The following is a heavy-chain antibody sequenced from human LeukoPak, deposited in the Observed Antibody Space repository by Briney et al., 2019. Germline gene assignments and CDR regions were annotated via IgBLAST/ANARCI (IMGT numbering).Heavy chain of an antibody. CDR3: ARAGGLGIQNYYYYMDV. CDR1: GFTFSSYW. Sequence: GGSLRLSCAASGFTFSSYWMHWVRQAPGKGLVWVSRINSDGSSTSYADSVKGRFTISRDNAKNTLYLQMNSLRAEDTAVYYCARAGGLGIQNYYYYMDVWGKGTTVAVSS. CDR2: INSDGSST. V-gene: IGHV3-74*01. D-gene: IGHD7-27*01. J-gene: IGHJ6*03.